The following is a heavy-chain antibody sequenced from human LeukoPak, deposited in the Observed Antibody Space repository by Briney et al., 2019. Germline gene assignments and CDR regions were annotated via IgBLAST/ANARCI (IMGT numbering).Heavy chain of an antibody. V-gene: IGHV5-10-1*01. CDR2: IDPTDSYR. J-gene: IGHJ5*01. D-gene: IGHD6-25*01. Sequence: GESLKISCKGSGYNFTTYWMSWVRQMPGKGLEWMGRIDPTDSYRKYSPSFQSHVTISVDKSISAAYLQWSSLKASDSAMYYCARHRGGTGWPYNWFDSWGQGTLVTVSS. CDR3: ARHRGGTGWPYNWFDS. CDR1: GYNFTTYW.